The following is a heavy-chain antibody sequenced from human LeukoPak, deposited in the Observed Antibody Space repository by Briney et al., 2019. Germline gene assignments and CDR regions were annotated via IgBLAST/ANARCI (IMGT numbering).Heavy chain of an antibody. CDR2: ISSSSSTI. V-gene: IGHV3-48*01. CDR1: GFTFSSYS. CDR3: ARDGKGGGSYS. Sequence: GGSLRLSCAASGFTFSSYSMNWVRQAPGKGLEWVSYISSSSSTIYYADSVKGRFTISRDNAKSSLYLQMNSLRAEDTAVYYCARDGKGGGSYSWGQGTLVTVSS. D-gene: IGHD1-26*01. J-gene: IGHJ4*02.